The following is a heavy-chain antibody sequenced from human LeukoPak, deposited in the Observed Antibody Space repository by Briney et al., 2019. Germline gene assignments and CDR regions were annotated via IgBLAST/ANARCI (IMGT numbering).Heavy chain of an antibody. Sequence: GESLKISCKGSGYSFTSYWIVWVRQMPGKGLEWMGIIYPSDSDTTYSPTFQGQVTISADKSITTAYLQWSSLKASDTAMYYCARALSGGYSYSFDYWGQGALVTVSS. CDR3: ARALSGGYSYSFDY. D-gene: IGHD1-26*01. J-gene: IGHJ4*02. CDR2: IYPSDSDT. V-gene: IGHV5-51*01. CDR1: GYSFTSYW.